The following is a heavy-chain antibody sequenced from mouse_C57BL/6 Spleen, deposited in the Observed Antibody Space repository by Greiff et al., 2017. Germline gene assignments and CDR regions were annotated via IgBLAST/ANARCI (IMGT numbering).Heavy chain of an antibody. CDR1: GYTFTSYW. Sequence: QVQLQQPGAELVRPGSSVKLSCKASGYTFTSYWMDWVKQRPGQGLEWIGNIYPSDSETHYNQKFKDKATLTVDKSSSTAYMQLSSLTSEDSAVYYGARLPFYYYGSSSDYWGQGTTLTVSS. CDR3: ARLPFYYYGSSSDY. J-gene: IGHJ2*01. D-gene: IGHD1-1*01. CDR2: IYPSDSET. V-gene: IGHV1-61*01.